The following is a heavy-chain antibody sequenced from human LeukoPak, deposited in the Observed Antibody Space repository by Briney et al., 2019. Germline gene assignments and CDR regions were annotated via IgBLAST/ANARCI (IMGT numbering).Heavy chain of an antibody. CDR2: ISGVGDNR. V-gene: IGHV3-21*01. D-gene: IGHD3-9*01. CDR1: GFTFSRYG. Sequence: GGSLRLSCEASGFTFSRYGMSWVRQAPGKGLEWVSAISGVGDNRYYADSVKGRFTISRDNAKNSLYLQMNSLRAEDTAVYYCARGEGGYDILTGYYRSRYYMDVWGKGTTVTVSS. CDR3: ARGEGGYDILTGYYRSRYYMDV. J-gene: IGHJ6*03.